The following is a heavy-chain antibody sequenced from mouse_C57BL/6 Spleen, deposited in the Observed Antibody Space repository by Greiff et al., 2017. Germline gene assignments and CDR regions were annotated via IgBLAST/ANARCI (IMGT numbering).Heavy chain of an antibody. CDR3: ARTKKGLRDFDY. CDR1: GYTFTEYT. V-gene: IGHV1-62-2*01. J-gene: IGHJ2*01. CDR2: FYPGSGSI. D-gene: IGHD1-1*01. Sequence: QVQLKESGAELVKPGASVKLSCKASGYTFTEYTIHWVKQRSGQGLEWIGWFYPGSGSIKYNEKFKDKATLTADKSSSTVYMELSSLTSEDSAVYFCARTKKGLRDFDYWGQGTTLTVSS.